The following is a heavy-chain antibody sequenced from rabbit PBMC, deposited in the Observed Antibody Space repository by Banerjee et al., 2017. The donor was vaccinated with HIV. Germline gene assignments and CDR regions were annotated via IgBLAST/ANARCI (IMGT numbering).Heavy chain of an antibody. Sequence: QEQLEESGGDLVKPGASLTLTCTASGFSFSSSYWICWVRQAPGKGLEWIACIDAGSSGSTYYASWVNGRFTISKTSSTTVTLQMTSLTAADTATYFCARDLAGVIGWNFNLWGPGTLVTVS. CDR3: ARDLAGVIGWNFNL. V-gene: IGHV1S45*01. CDR2: IDAGSSGST. J-gene: IGHJ4*01. D-gene: IGHD4-1*01. CDR1: GFSFSSSYW.